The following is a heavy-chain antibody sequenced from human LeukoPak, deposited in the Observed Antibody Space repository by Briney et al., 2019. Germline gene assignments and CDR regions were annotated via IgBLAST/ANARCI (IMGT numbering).Heavy chain of an antibody. CDR1: GFTVSSNH. CDR3: AGTYYYDSSGYLAFDY. CDR2: IYSGGST. J-gene: IGHJ4*02. D-gene: IGHD3-22*01. Sequence: GGSLRLSCAASGFTVSSNHMSWVRQAPGKGLEWVSVIYSGGSTYYADSVKGRFTISRDNSKNTLYLQMNSLRAEDTAVYYCAGTYYYDSSGYLAFDYWGQGTLVTVSS. V-gene: IGHV3-53*01.